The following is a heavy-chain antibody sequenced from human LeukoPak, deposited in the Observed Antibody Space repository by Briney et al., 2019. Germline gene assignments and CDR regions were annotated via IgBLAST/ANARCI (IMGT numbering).Heavy chain of an antibody. D-gene: IGHD3-3*01. V-gene: IGHV4-34*01. CDR2: INHSGST. J-gene: IGHJ5*02. Sequence: SETLSLTCVVYGGSFSGYHWSWIRQPPGKGLEWIGEINHSGSTNYNPSLKSRVTISVDTSKNQFSLKLSSVTAADTAVYYCARGSQYYDFWSGYHPNWFDPWGQGTLVTVSS. CDR3: ARGSQYYDFWSGYHPNWFDP. CDR1: GGSFSGYH.